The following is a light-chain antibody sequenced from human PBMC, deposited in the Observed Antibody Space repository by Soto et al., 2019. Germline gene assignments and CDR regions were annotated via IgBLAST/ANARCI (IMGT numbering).Light chain of an antibody. V-gene: IGKV1-39*01. CDR3: QQTYTSPSK. Sequence: DLQLTQSPSSLSASLGDRVTITCRASQSITSYLTWYQQKPGKAPQLLIYAASNLQSGVPSRFSGSGSGTDFTLTINTMQPEDVANYFCQQTYTSPSKFGQGTKAEV. CDR2: AAS. CDR1: QSITSY. J-gene: IGKJ1*01.